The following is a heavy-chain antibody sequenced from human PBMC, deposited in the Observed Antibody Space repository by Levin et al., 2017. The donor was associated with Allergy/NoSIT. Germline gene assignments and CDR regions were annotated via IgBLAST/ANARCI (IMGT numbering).Heavy chain of an antibody. CDR3: ARDLEGFSGYKPYCYTDV. D-gene: IGHD5-12*01. CDR2: IYVTGST. V-gene: IGHV4-61*02. Sequence: SQTLSLPCSVSGDSIRRGFYYWSWIRQPAGEGLEWIGRIYVTGSTTYSPSLKSRVTISLDRSKDKVSLKINSVTAADTAVYYCARDLEGFSGYKPYCYTDVWGKGTTVTVSS. CDR1: GDSIRRGFYY. J-gene: IGHJ6*03.